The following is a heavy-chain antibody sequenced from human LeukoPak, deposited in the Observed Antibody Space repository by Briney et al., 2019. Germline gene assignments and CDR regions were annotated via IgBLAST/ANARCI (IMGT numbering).Heavy chain of an antibody. CDR1: GFSFSNYA. CDR3: ARVKKLLDRDTSMGPYGMDV. CDR2: ITSNGGST. J-gene: IGHJ6*02. V-gene: IGHV3-64*01. D-gene: IGHD5-18*01. Sequence: PGRSLRLSCAASGFSFSNYAMHWVRQAPGKGLEYLSAITSNGGSTYYANSVKGRFTISRDNSNNTLYLHMGSLRGEETAVYYCARVKKLLDRDTSMGPYGMDVWGQGTTVTVSS.